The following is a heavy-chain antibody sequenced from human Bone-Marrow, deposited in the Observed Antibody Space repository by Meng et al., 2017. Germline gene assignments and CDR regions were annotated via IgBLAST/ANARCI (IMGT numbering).Heavy chain of an antibody. CDR2: ISFDGNNK. CDR3: ARDYRGVRYYDSSGPFY. Sequence: GESLKISCAASGFRFSSYAMHWVRQAPGKGLEWRSVISFDGNNKYQAVSVKGRFTFSRDNSKNALSLQMNSLRAEDTAVYYCARDYRGVRYYDSSGPFYWGQGKPVTVSS. V-gene: IGHV3-30*04. D-gene: IGHD3-22*01. CDR1: GFRFSSYA. J-gene: IGHJ4*02.